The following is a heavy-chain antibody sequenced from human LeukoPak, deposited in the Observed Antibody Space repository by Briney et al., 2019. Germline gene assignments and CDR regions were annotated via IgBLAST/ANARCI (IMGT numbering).Heavy chain of an antibody. D-gene: IGHD3-3*01. CDR3: AKAFCSEKQCTLDS. Sequence: GGSLRLSCAASGFTFSAHYMDWVRQAPGKGLEWVGRIREKVNSYTTVYAASVKGRFTISRDDSTNSVFLQMNSLKTEDTAVYCCAKAFCSEKQCTLDSWGQGTLVSVSS. CDR2: IREKVNSYTT. CDR1: GFTFSAHY. J-gene: IGHJ4*02. V-gene: IGHV3-72*01.